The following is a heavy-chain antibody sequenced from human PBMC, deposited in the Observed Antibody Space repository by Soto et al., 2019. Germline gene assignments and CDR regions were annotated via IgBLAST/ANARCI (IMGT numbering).Heavy chain of an antibody. D-gene: IGHD1-7*01. CDR1: GGSISSYY. CDR3: ARGVELRLRVGWFDP. J-gene: IGHJ5*02. Sequence: ASETLSLTCTVSGGSISSYYWSWIRQPPGKGLEWIGYIYYSGSTNYNPSLKSRVTISVDTSKNQFSLKLSSVTAADTAVYYCARGVELRLRVGWFDPWGQGTLVTVSS. V-gene: IGHV4-59*01. CDR2: IYYSGST.